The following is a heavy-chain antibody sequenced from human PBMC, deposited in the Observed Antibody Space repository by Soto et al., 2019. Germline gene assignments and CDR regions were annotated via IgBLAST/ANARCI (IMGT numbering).Heavy chain of an antibody. D-gene: IGHD3-9*01. CDR2: ISYDGSNK. V-gene: IGHV3-30-3*01. Sequence: QVQLVESGGGVVQPGRSLRLSCAASGFTFSSYAMHWVRQAPGKGLEWVAVISYDGSNKYYADSVKGRFTISRDNSKNTRYLQMNSLRAEDTAVYYCARAFDWLSPPYYYYGMDVWGQGTTVTVSS. CDR1: GFTFSSYA. CDR3: ARAFDWLSPPYYYYGMDV. J-gene: IGHJ6*02.